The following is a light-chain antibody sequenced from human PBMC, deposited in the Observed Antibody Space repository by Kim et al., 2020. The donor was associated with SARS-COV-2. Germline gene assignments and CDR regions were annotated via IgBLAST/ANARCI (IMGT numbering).Light chain of an antibody. V-gene: IGKV3-11*01. CDR3: QQRTNWPRLT. CDR1: QSVGFD. J-gene: IGKJ4*01. Sequence: LSPGERATLSCRASQSVGFDLAWYQQKPGQAPRLLIYDASDRAAGVPARFSGSGSGTDFTLTISSLEPEDFAVYHCQQRTNWPRLTFGGGTKVEI. CDR2: DAS.